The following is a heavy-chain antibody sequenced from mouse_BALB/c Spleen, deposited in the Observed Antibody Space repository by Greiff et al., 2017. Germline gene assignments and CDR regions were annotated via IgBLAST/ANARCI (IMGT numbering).Heavy chain of an antibody. Sequence: QVQLQQSGPGLVAPSQSLSITCTVSGFSLTSYGVHWVRQPPGKGLEWLGVIWAGGSTNYNSALMSRLSISKDNSKSQVFLKMNSLQTDDTAMYYCAREGSPRGGYYFDYWGQGTTLTVSS. J-gene: IGHJ2*01. CDR2: IWAGGST. CDR1: GFSLTSYG. V-gene: IGHV2-9*02. CDR3: AREGSPRGGYYFDY. D-gene: IGHD6-1*01.